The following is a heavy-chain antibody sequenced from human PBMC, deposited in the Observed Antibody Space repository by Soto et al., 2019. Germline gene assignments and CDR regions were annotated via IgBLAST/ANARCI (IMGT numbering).Heavy chain of an antibody. V-gene: IGHV1-24*01. D-gene: IGHD2-15*01. Sequence: GASVKVSCKFSGLTLTELSMHWVRQAPGKGLEWMGGFDPEDGETIYAQKFQGRVTMTEDTSTDTAYMELSSLRSEDTAVYYCATVCGLDHSGGSCYNFQHWGQGTLVTVSS. CDR2: FDPEDGET. CDR3: ATVCGLDHSGGSCYNFQH. J-gene: IGHJ1*01. CDR1: GLTLTELS.